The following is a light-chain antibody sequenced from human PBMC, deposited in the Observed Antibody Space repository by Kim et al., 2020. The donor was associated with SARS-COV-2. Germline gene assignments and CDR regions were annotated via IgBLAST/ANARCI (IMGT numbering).Light chain of an antibody. V-gene: IGKV1D-13*01. CDR1: QGINSA. CDR3: QQFNNYPLT. CDR2: DAS. Sequence: AIQLTQSPSSLSASVGDRVTITCRASQGINSALGWYQQKPGKAPKLLIYDASSLESGVPSRFSGSGSGTDFTLTISSLQPEDFATYYCQQFNNYPLTFGGGTKVDIK. J-gene: IGKJ4*01.